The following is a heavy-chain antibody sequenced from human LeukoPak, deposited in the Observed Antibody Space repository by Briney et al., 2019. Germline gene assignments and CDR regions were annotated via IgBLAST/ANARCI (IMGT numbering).Heavy chain of an antibody. CDR3: ARDIYDYGDYGLNWYFDL. CDR2: ISSYGDST. D-gene: IGHD4-17*01. V-gene: IGHV3-64*01. J-gene: IGHJ2*01. CDR1: GFTFSSFA. Sequence: GGSLRLSCAASGFTFSSFAMNWVRQAPGKGLEYVSAISSYGDSTYYANSVKGRFTISRDNSKKTLYLQMGSLRAEDMAVYYSARDIYDYGDYGLNWYFDLWSRGTLVSVSS.